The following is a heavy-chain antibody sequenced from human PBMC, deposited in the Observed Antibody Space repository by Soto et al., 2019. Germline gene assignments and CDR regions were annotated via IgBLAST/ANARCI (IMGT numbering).Heavy chain of an antibody. V-gene: IGHV1-46*01. CDR2: INPSGGST. CDR3: ARSIVVVTALDY. D-gene: IGHD2-21*02. J-gene: IGHJ4*02. CDR1: GYTSTSYY. Sequence: ASVKVSCKASGYTSTSYYMHWVRQAPGQRLEWMGIINPSGGSTSYAQKFQGRVTMTRDTSTSTAYMELSSLRSEDTAVYYCARSIVVVTALDYWGQGTLVTVSS.